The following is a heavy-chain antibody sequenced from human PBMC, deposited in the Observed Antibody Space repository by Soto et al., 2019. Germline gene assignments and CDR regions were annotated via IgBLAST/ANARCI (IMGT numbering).Heavy chain of an antibody. J-gene: IGHJ4*02. D-gene: IGHD4-17*01. Sequence: EVQLLESGGGLVQPGGSLRLSCAASGLPFSSHAMSWVRQAPGKGLEWVSSISISGGKTYYADSVRDRFTISRDNSKNTLYLHMNSLTAEDTAIYYCANEIRPNDYWGQGTLVTVSS. CDR3: ANEIRPNDY. CDR2: ISISGGKT. V-gene: IGHV3-23*01. CDR1: GLPFSSHA.